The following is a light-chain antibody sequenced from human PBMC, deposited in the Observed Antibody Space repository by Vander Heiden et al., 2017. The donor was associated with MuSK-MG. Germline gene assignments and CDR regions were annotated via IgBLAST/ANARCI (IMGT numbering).Light chain of an antibody. CDR2: AAS. J-gene: IGKJ1*01. CDR1: QSISSY. CDR3: QQSDSTPWT. V-gene: IGKV1-39*01. Sequence: DIQMTQSPSSLSASVGDRVTITCRASQSISSYLNWYQQKPGKAPKLLIYAASSFQSGVPSRSSGSGSGTDFTLTISRLQPEDFATYYCQQSDSTPWTFGQGTKVEIK.